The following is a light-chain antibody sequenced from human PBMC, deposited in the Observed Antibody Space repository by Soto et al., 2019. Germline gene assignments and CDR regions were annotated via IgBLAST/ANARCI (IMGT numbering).Light chain of an antibody. Sequence: EIVLTQSPCTLYFSPGERATLSRSASQSVSSSYLAWYQQKPGPAPRLLIYGASSRATGIPDRFSGSGSGTDFTLTISRLEPEDFAVYYCQQYGNSPRTFGQGTKVDIK. J-gene: IGKJ1*01. CDR1: QSVSSSY. V-gene: IGKV3-20*01. CDR3: QQYGNSPRT. CDR2: GAS.